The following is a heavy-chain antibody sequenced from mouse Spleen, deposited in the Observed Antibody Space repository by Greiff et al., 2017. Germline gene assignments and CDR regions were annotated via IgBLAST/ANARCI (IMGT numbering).Heavy chain of an antibody. Sequence: EVQVVESEGGLVQPGSSMKLSCTASGFTFSDYYMAWVRQVPEKGLEWVANINYDGSSTYYLDSLKSRFIISRDNAKNILYLQMSSLKSEDTATYYCARDYDYPSYWYFDVWGAGTTVTVSS. CDR1: GFTFSDYY. CDR2: INYDGSST. CDR3: ARDYDYPSYWYFDV. J-gene: IGHJ1*01. V-gene: IGHV5-16*01. D-gene: IGHD2-4*01.